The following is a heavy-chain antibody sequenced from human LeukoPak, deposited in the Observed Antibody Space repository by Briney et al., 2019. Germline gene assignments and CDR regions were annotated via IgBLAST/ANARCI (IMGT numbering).Heavy chain of an antibody. CDR2: INSDGSST. V-gene: IGHV3-74*01. CDR1: GFIFSGYW. Sequence: TGGSLRLSCAASGFIFSGYWMYWVRQAPGKGLVWVSRINSDGSSTSYADSVKGRFTISRDNAKNTLFLQMNSLRAEDTAVYYCARGGYIYAFDPWGQGTLVTVSS. J-gene: IGHJ5*02. CDR3: ARGGYIYAFDP. D-gene: IGHD5-18*01.